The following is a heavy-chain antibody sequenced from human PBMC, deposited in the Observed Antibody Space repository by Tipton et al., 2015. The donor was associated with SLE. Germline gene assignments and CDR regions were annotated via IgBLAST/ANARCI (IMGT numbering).Heavy chain of an antibody. CDR2: INHGGIT. CDR1: GGSLSGYY. J-gene: IGHJ4*02. CDR3: ATSRMATTFYFNY. D-gene: IGHD5-12*01. V-gene: IGHV4-34*01. Sequence: SLTCAVYGGSLSGYYRNWIRQSPGKGLEWIGEINHGGITNYNPSLKSRVTISLDPSKSQFSLRLSSVTAADTAVYYWATSRMATTFYFNYWGQGTLVTVSS.